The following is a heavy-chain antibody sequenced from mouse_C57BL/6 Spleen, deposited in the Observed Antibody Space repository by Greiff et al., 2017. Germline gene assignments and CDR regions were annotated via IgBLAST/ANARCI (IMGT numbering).Heavy chain of an antibody. V-gene: IGHV5-9*04. Sequence: EVKVVESGGGLVKPGGSLRLSCAASGFTFSSYTMSWVRQTPEKRLEWVATISGGGGNTYYPDSVKGRFTISRDNAENTLYLQVSSLRSEDTAVYYCARQGGNYYFDYWGQGTTLTVSS. CDR3: ARQGGNYYFDY. D-gene: IGHD2-1*01. CDR1: GFTFSSYT. J-gene: IGHJ2*01. CDR2: ISGGGGNT.